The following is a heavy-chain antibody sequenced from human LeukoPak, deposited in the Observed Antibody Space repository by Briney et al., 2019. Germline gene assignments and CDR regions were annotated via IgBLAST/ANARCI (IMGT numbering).Heavy chain of an antibody. J-gene: IGHJ1*01. V-gene: IGHV4-39*01. CDR3: ARHRGEYFQD. CDR2: IYYSGYT. D-gene: IGHD3-10*01. CDR1: GFTFSSYSMN. Sequence: KPGGSLRLSCAASGFTFSSYSMNWVRQPPGKGLEWIGSIYYSGYTYYNSSLKSRVIISVDTSKSYFSLRLTSVTAADTAVYYCARHRGEYFQDWGQGTLVTVSS.